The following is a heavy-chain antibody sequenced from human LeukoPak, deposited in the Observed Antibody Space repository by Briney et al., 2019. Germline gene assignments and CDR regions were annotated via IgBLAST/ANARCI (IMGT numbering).Heavy chain of an antibody. V-gene: IGHV3-7*03. Sequence: GGSLRLSCAASGFTFSSYWMSWVRQAPGKGLEWVANIKQDGSEKYYVDSVKGRFTISRDNAMNSLYLQMNSLRAEDTAVYYCARVRGYGDYVDYFDYWGQGTLVTVSS. CDR3: ARVRGYGDYVDYFDY. J-gene: IGHJ4*02. CDR2: IKQDGSEK. CDR1: GFTFSSYW. D-gene: IGHD4-17*01.